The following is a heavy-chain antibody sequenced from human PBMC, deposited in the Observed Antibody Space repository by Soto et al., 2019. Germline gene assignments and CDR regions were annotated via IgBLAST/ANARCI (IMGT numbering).Heavy chain of an antibody. J-gene: IGHJ4*02. Sequence: ASVKVSCKASGYTFTSYDINWVRQATGQGLEWMGIMNPSGGSTGYAQKFQGRVTMTRDTSTSTVYMELSSLRSEDTAVYYCARGLIYDSSGYYFDYWGQGTLVTVS. D-gene: IGHD3-22*01. CDR2: MNPSGGST. V-gene: IGHV1-46*01. CDR3: ARGLIYDSSGYYFDY. CDR1: GYTFTSYD.